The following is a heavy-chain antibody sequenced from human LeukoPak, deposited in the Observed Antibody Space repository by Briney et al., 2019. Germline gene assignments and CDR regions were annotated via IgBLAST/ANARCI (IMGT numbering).Heavy chain of an antibody. V-gene: IGHV3-9*03. J-gene: IGHJ4*02. CDR3: AKGADSGGYYYFDL. Sequence: GGSLRLSCAASGITFDDYAMHWVRQAPGKGLEWVAGISWNSVSIGYADSVKGRFTISRDNAKNSLYLQMNSLRTEDMAFYYCAKGADSGGYYYFDLWGQGTLVTVSS. CDR1: GITFDDYA. D-gene: IGHD3-22*01. CDR2: ISWNSVSI.